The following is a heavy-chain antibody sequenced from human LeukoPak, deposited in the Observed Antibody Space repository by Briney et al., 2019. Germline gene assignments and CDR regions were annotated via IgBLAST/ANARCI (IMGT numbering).Heavy chain of an antibody. J-gene: IGHJ3*02. V-gene: IGHV4-59*01. D-gene: IGHD6-19*01. CDR3: ARDYRWLAGKAFDI. CDR2: IYYSGST. Sequence: PSETLSLTCAVYGGSFSGYYWSWIRQPPGKGLEWIGYIYYSGSTNYNPSLKSRVAISVDTSKNQFSLKLSSVTAADTAVYYCARDYRWLAGKAFDIWGQGTMVTVSS. CDR1: GGSFSGYY.